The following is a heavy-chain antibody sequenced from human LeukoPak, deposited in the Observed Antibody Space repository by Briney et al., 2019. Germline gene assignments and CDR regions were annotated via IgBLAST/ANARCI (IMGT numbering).Heavy chain of an antibody. CDR1: GGTFSSYA. V-gene: IGHV1-69*13. D-gene: IGHD2-15*01. J-gene: IGHJ3*02. CDR2: IIPVFGTA. Sequence: ASVKVSCKASGGTFSSYAISWVRQAPGQGLEWMGGIIPVFGTANYAQKFQGRVTITADESMSTAYMELSSLRSEDTAVYYCARDRVVGLGIDNAFDIWGHGTMVTVSS. CDR3: ARDRVVGLGIDNAFDI.